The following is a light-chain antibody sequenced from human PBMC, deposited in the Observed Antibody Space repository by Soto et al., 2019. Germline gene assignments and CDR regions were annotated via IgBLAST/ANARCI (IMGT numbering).Light chain of an antibody. J-gene: IGLJ1*01. V-gene: IGLV2-14*01. CDR1: SSDVGTYNY. CDR2: EVS. Sequence: QSVLTQPASVSGSPGQSITISCTGTSSDVGTYNYVSWYQHHPGKAPKLIIYEVSNRPSGVSNRFSGSKSGSTASLTISGLQAEDEADYHCTSYTRDTALDFGTGTKVTVL. CDR3: TSYTRDTALD.